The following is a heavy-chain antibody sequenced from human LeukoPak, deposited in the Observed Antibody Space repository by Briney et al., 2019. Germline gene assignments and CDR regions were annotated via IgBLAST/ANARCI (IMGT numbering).Heavy chain of an antibody. CDR2: INSDGSSI. J-gene: IGHJ4*02. CDR3: ARDLQLWTTRDTRGGARVGY. D-gene: IGHD5-18*01. V-gene: IGHV3-74*01. CDR1: GFTFSSHW. Sequence: GGPLRLSCAASGFTFSSHWMHWVRQAPGKGLVWVSRINSDGSSISYADSVKGRFTISRDNAKNTLYLQMNSLRAEDTAVYYCARDLQLWTTRDTRGGARVGYWGQGTLVTVSS.